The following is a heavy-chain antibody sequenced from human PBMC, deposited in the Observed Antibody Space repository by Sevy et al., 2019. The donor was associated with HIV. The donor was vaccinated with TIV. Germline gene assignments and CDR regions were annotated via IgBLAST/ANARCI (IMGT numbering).Heavy chain of an antibody. CDR2: MNPNSGNT. J-gene: IGHJ6*02. D-gene: IGHD6-13*01. CDR1: GYTFTSYD. Sequence: ASVKVSCKASGYTFTSYDINWVRQATGQGLEWMGWMNPNSGNTGYAQKFQGRVTMTRNTSISTAYMELSSLRSEDTAVYYCARGPGIAKIYYYYGMDVWGQWTTVTVSS. CDR3: ARGPGIAKIYYYYGMDV. V-gene: IGHV1-8*01.